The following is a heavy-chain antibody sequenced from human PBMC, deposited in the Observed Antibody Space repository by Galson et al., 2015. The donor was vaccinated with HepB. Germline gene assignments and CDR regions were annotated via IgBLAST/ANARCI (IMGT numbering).Heavy chain of an antibody. CDR1: GGSVNTYY. J-gene: IGHJ6*02. CDR2: INHSGST. CDR3: ARGVYDDNQGIYDYYYYAMDV. V-gene: IGHV4-34*01. D-gene: IGHD5/OR15-5a*01. Sequence: ETLSLTCALYGGSVNTYYWSWIRQSPGKGLEWIGEINHSGSTNYNPSLKSRVTISVDTSKNQLSLKLNSVIAADTAVYYCARGVYDDNQGIYDYYYYAMDVWGQGTTVTVSS.